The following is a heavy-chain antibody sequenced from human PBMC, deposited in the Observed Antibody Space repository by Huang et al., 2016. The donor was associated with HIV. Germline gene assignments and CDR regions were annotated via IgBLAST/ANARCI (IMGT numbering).Heavy chain of an antibody. D-gene: IGHD3-10*01. CDR1: GGSFSAYY. J-gene: IGHJ5*02. V-gene: IGHV4-34*01. CDR3: ARGSSVRNEYNWFDP. CDR2: INHSGST. Sequence: QVQLQQWGAGLLKPSETLSLTCAVYGGSFSAYYWSWIRQPPGKGLEWIGEINHSGSTNYNPSLKSRVTISVDTSKNQVSLKLSSVTAADTAVYYWARGSSVRNEYNWFDPWGQGTLVTVSS.